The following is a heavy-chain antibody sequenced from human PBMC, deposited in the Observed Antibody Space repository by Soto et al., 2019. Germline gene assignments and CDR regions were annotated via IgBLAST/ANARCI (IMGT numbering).Heavy chain of an antibody. CDR2: IIPIFGTA. J-gene: IGHJ6*02. Sequence: QVQLVQSGAEVKKPGSSVKVSCKASGGTFSSYAISWVRQAPGQGLEWMGGIIPIFGTANYAQKFQGRVTIPAEESTSTAYRERSSLRSEDTAVYYCARGSRCSGGSCYSVYHYYGMDVWGQGTTVTVSS. D-gene: IGHD2-15*01. CDR3: ARGSRCSGGSCYSVYHYYGMDV. CDR1: GGTFSSYA. V-gene: IGHV1-69*12.